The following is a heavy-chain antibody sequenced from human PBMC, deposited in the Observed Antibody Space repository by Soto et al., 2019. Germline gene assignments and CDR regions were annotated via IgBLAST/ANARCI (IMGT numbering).Heavy chain of an antibody. Sequence: EMQLVETGGGVIQPGGSLRLSCAASGFTVSSDHMSWVRQAPGKGLEWVSVIYYGGTTYYAESVQGRFTISRDSSKNTLYLQMNDLRADDTAVYYCARESAGFDLWGQGTMVTASS. CDR3: ARESAGFDL. CDR1: GFTVSSDH. D-gene: IGHD6-13*01. J-gene: IGHJ3*01. V-gene: IGHV3-53*02. CDR2: IYYGGTT.